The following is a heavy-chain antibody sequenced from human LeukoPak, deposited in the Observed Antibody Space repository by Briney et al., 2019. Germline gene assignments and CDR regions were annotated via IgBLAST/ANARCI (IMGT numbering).Heavy chain of an antibody. V-gene: IGHV4-34*01. CDR1: GFTFSSYA. Sequence: GSLRLSCAASGFTFSSYAMSWVRQPPGKGLEWIGEINHSGSTNYNPSLKSRVTISVDTSKNQFSLKLSSVTAADTAVYYCARVGYSSSWYPFDYWGQGTLVTVSS. D-gene: IGHD6-13*01. CDR3: ARVGYSSSWYPFDY. CDR2: INHSGST. J-gene: IGHJ4*02.